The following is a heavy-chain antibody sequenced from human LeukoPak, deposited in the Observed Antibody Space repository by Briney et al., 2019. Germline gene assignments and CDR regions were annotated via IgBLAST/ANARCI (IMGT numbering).Heavy chain of an antibody. CDR2: ISSSSSYI. CDR3: ASGGPYCSSTSCYNDAFDI. V-gene: IGHV3-21*01. Sequence: GGSLRLSCAASGFTFSSYSMNWVRQAPGKGLEWVSSISSSSSYIYYADSVKGRFTISRDNAKNSLYLQMNSLRAEDTAVYYCASGGPYCSSTSCYNDAFDIWGQGTMVTVSS. CDR1: GFTFSSYS. J-gene: IGHJ3*02. D-gene: IGHD2-2*02.